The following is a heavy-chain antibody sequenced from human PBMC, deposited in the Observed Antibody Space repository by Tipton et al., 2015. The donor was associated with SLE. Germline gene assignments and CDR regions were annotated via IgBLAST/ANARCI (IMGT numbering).Heavy chain of an antibody. Sequence: TLSLTCTVYGGSFSDYYWSWIRQTPGEGLEWIGEINHTGGTNYNPSLESRVTMSVDTSKNQFSLKLSSVTAADTAVYYCARDWCSSTSCYGWFDPWGQGTLVTVS. V-gene: IGHV4-34*10. CDR3: ARDWCSSTSCYGWFDP. J-gene: IGHJ5*02. CDR2: INHTGGT. D-gene: IGHD2-2*01. CDR1: GGSFSDYY.